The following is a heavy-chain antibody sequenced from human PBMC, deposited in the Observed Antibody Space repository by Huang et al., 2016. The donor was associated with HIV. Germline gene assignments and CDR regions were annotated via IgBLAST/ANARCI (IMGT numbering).Heavy chain of an antibody. CDR1: GFTFSNAW. V-gene: IGHV3-15*01. J-gene: IGHJ3*02. D-gene: IGHD6-19*01. CDR3: TTESESSGWTMDHDAFDI. Sequence: EVQLVESGGGLVKPGGSLRLSCAASGFTFSNAWMSWVRQAPGKGLEWVGRIKSIADGGTTDYAAPVKGRFTISRDDSKNTLYLQMNSLKTEDTAVYYCTTESESSGWTMDHDAFDIWGQGTMVTVSS. CDR2: IKSIADGGTT.